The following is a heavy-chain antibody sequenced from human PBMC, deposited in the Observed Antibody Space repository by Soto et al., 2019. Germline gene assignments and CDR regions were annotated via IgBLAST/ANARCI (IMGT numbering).Heavy chain of an antibody. V-gene: IGHV1-8*01. D-gene: IGHD3-3*01. J-gene: IGHJ3*02. CDR1: GYTFTSYD. Sequence: ASVKVSCKASGYTFTSYDINWVRQATGQGLEWMGWMNPNSGNTGYAQKFQGRVTMTRNTSISTAYMELSSLRSEDTAVYYCARSSSDDFWSGYYPGAFDIWGQGTMVTVSS. CDR3: ARSSSDDFWSGYYPGAFDI. CDR2: MNPNSGNT.